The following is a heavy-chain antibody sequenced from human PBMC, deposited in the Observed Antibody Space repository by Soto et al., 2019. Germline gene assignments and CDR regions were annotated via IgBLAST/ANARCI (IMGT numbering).Heavy chain of an antibody. CDR2: ISAYNGNT. J-gene: IGHJ3*02. CDR1: GYTFTSYG. Sequence: ASVKVSCKASGYTFTSYGISWVRQAPGQGLEWMGWISAYNGNTNYAQKLQGRVTMTTDTSTSTAYMELRSLRSDDTAVYYCARRYDYTRGSYRKKDGFDIWGQGTMVSVAS. CDR3: ARRYDYTRGSYRKKDGFDI. V-gene: IGHV1-18*01. D-gene: IGHD3-16*02.